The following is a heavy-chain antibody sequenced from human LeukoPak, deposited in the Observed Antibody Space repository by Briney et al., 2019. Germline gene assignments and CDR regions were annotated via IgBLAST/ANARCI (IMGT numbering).Heavy chain of an antibody. D-gene: IGHD3-10*01. CDR1: GYTLTELS. Sequence: GASVKVSCKVSGYTLTELSMHWVRQAPGKGLEWMGGFDPEDGETIYAQKFQGRVTMTEDTSTDTAYMELSSLRSEDTAVYYCATITMVRGATYYFDYWGQGTLVTVSS. CDR3: ATITMVRGATYYFDY. V-gene: IGHV1-24*01. J-gene: IGHJ4*02. CDR2: FDPEDGET.